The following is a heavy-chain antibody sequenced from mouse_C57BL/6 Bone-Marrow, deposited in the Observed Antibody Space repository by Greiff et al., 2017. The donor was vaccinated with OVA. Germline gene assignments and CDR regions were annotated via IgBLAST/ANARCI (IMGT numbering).Heavy chain of an antibody. CDR3: TRGYSNYYAMDY. D-gene: IGHD2-5*01. V-gene: IGHV1-18*01. J-gene: IGHJ4*01. CDR2: INPNNGGT. CDR1: GYTFTDYN. Sequence: VQLQQSGPELVKPGASVKIPCKASGYTFTDYNMDWVKQSHGKSLEWIGDINPNNGGTIYNQKFKGKATLTVDKSSSTAYMELRSLTSEDSAVYYCTRGYSNYYAMDYWGQGTSVTVSS.